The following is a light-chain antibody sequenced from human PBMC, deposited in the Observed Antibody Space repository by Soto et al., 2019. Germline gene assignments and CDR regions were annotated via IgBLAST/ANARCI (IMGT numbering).Light chain of an antibody. V-gene: IGLV2-14*01. Sequence: QSALTQPASVSGSLGQSITISCSGTSSDVGDYKFVSWYQQHPGKAPKLIIYEVNNRPSGVSNRFSGSKSGNTASLTISGLQAEDEADYYCNSYTTSTSFILFGGGTKVTVL. J-gene: IGLJ2*01. CDR2: EVN. CDR3: NSYTTSTSFIL. CDR1: SSDVGDYKF.